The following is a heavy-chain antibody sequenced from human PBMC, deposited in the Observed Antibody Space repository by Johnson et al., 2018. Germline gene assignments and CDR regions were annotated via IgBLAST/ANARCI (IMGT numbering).Heavy chain of an antibody. V-gene: IGHV3-11*04. J-gene: IGHJ6*03. CDR1: GITFSDYY. CDR2: ISSSGTPK. D-gene: IGHD6-13*01. Sequence: QVQLVQSGGGLVKPGGSLRLSCAASGITFSDYYMTWVRQAPGKGLEWVSYISSSGTPKYYADSVKGRFTISRDNAKNSLYLQMNSLGAEDTGVYYCGRGGDLVGRSWPRENYCMDVGGKGTTVTVSS. CDR3: GRGGDLVGRSWPRENYCMDV.